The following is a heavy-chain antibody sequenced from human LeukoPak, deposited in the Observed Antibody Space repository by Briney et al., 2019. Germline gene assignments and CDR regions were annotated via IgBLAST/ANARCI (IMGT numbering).Heavy chain of an antibody. CDR3: ARSAVADVYYYSYGMDV. CDR1: GFRFGKYA. Sequence: GGSLRLSCAASGFRFGKYAMHWVRQAPGKEMDYISAISRSGGGTYYADSVKGRFTISRDNSKNTLYLQLDSLKTEDMAVYFCARSAVADVYYYSYGMDVWGEETAVIVSS. J-gene: IGHJ6*04. V-gene: IGHV3-64*02. D-gene: IGHD6-19*01. CDR2: ISRSGGGT.